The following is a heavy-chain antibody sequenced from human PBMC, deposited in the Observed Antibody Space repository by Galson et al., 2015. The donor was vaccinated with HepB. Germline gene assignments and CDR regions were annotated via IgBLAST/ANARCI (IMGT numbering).Heavy chain of an antibody. J-gene: IGHJ6*02. CDR2: IIPILGIA. CDR3: ASGCSSTSCYADRYYYYYYGMDV. Sequence: SVKVSCKASGGTFSSYTISWVRQAPGQGLEWMGRIIPILGIANYAQKFQGRVTITADKSTSTAYMELSSLRSEDTAVYYCASGCSSTSCYADRYYYYYYGMDVWGQGTTVTVSS. D-gene: IGHD2-2*01. CDR1: GGTFSSYT. V-gene: IGHV1-69*02.